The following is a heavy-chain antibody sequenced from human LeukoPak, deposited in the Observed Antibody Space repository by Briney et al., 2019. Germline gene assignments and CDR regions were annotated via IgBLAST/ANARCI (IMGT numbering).Heavy chain of an antibody. Sequence: GGSLRPSCAASGFTFSSYAMSWVRQAPGKGLEWVSAISGSGGSTYYADSVKGRFTISRDNSKNTLYLQMNSLGAEDTAVYYCAKNPHYYDSSGYYYLSWFDPWGQGTLVTVSS. CDR3: AKNPHYYDSSGYYYLSWFDP. CDR1: GFTFSSYA. CDR2: ISGSGGST. V-gene: IGHV3-23*01. D-gene: IGHD3-22*01. J-gene: IGHJ5*02.